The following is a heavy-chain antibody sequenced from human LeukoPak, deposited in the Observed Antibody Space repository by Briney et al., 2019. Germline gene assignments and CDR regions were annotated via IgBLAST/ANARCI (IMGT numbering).Heavy chain of an antibody. D-gene: IGHD6-13*01. CDR1: GGSFGGYY. J-gene: IGHJ4*02. CDR2: INHSGST. Sequence: SETLSLTCAVYGGSFGGYYWSWIRQPPGKGLEWIGEINHSGSTNYNPSLKSRVNISVDTSKNQFSLKLSSVTAADTAVYYCARDRRWGQQLVGQLDYWGQGTLVTVSS. V-gene: IGHV4-34*01. CDR3: ARDRRWGQQLVGQLDY.